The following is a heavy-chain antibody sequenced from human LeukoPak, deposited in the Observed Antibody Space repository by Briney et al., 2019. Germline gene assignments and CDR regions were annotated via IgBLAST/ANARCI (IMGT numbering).Heavy chain of an antibody. D-gene: IGHD5-12*01. Sequence: SETLSLTCTVSGGSISSYYWSWIRQPPGKGLEWIGYIYYSGSTNYNPSLKSRDTISVDTSKNQFSLKLSSVTAADTAVYYCARSEWLNYFDYWGQGTLVTVSS. CDR3: ARSEWLNYFDY. CDR2: IYYSGST. CDR1: GGSISSYY. V-gene: IGHV4-59*01. J-gene: IGHJ4*02.